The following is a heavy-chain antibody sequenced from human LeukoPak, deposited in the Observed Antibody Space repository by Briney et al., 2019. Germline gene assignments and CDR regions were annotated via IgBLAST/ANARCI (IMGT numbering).Heavy chain of an antibody. CDR2: IFYIGST. CDR3: ARTTITMVRGVIEWFDP. D-gene: IGHD3-10*01. J-gene: IGHJ5*02. V-gene: IGHV4-31*03. CDR1: GGSISSGGYY. Sequence: PSQTLSLTCTVSGGSISSGGYYWSWIRQHPGKGLEWIGYIFYIGSTYYNPSLKSRVTISIDTSKNQFSLKLSSVTAADTAVYYCARTTITMVRGVIEWFDPWGQGTLVTVSS.